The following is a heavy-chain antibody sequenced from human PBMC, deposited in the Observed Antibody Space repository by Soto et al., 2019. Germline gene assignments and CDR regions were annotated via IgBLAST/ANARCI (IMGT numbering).Heavy chain of an antibody. D-gene: IGHD3-22*01. CDR3: ARDTRESDSTGYRPSDL. J-gene: IGHJ5*02. Sequence: PGGSLRLSCVASGFFLRDFGMHWVRQAPGKGLEWVSVSSSSSYIYYADSVKGRFTISRDNAKNSLYLQMNSLRAEDTAVYYCARDTRESDSTGYRPSDLWGQGALVTVSS. CDR1: GFFLRDFG. V-gene: IGHV3-21*04. CDR2: VSSSSSYI.